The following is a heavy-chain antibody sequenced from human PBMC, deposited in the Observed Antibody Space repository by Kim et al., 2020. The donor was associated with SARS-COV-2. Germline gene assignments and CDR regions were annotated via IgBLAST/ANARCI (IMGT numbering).Heavy chain of an antibody. Sequence: YSADSEKGRFTISRDNSKNTLYLQMNSLRAEDTAVYYCARDLEWLRFDYWGQGTLVTVSS. V-gene: IGHV3-30*01. CDR3: ARDLEWLRFDY. D-gene: IGHD5-12*01. J-gene: IGHJ4*02.